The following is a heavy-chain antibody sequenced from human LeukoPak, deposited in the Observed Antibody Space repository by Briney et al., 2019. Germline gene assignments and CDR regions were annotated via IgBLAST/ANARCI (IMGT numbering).Heavy chain of an antibody. D-gene: IGHD3-22*01. CDR2: INHSGSA. J-gene: IGHJ3*02. CDR1: GGSFSGHY. Sequence: SETLSLTCAVYGGSFSGHYWTWIRQPPGKGLEWIGEINHSGSANYNPSLKSRVTMSVDTSKNHFSLNLNSLTAADTAVYYCARGHRIYSRPFDIWGQGTMVTVSS. V-gene: IGHV4-34*01. CDR3: ARGHRIYSRPFDI.